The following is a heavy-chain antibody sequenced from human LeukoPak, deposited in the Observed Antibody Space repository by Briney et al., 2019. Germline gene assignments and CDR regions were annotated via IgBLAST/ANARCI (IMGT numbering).Heavy chain of an antibody. CDR2: IYNRGTT. J-gene: IGHJ5*02. Sequence: SETLFLTCTVSGVSISDYHWTWIRQPPGKGLEYIGYIYNRGTTFYNPSLQSRVTMTADTSKKQFSLKLTSVTAADTAVYYCARGAGGYRFDPWGQGTLVTVSS. V-gene: IGHV4-59*01. CDR1: GVSISDYH. CDR3: ARGAGGYRFDP. D-gene: IGHD1-1*01.